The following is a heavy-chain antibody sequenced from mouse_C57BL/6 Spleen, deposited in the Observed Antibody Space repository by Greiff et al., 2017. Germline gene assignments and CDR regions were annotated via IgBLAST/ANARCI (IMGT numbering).Heavy chain of an antibody. V-gene: IGHV1-4*01. CDR2: INPSSGYT. Sequence: VQLQQPGAELARPGASVKMSCKASGYTFTSYTMHWVKQRPGQGLEWIGYINPSSGYTKYNQKFKDKATLTADKSSSTAYMQLSSLTSEDSAVYYCARSGTGGFDYWGQGTTLTVSS. D-gene: IGHD4-1*01. CDR1: GYTFTSYT. J-gene: IGHJ2*01. CDR3: ARSGTGGFDY.